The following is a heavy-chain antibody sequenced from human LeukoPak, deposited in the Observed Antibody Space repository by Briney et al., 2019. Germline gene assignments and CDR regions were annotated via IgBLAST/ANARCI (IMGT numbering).Heavy chain of an antibody. CDR1: GFTFSSHG. CDR3: AKDETERFLEWSSPYGWLDP. J-gene: IGHJ5*02. Sequence: PGGSLRLSCAASGFTFSSHGMHWVRQAPGKGVEWVAFIRYDGSNKYFGDSVRGRFTISRDNVKNTLYLQMNSLRAEDTAVYYCAKDETERFLEWSSPYGWLDPWGQGTLVSVSS. D-gene: IGHD3-3*01. CDR2: IRYDGSNK. V-gene: IGHV3-30*02.